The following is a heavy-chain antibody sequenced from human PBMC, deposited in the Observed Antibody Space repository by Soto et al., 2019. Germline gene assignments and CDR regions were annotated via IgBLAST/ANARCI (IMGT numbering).Heavy chain of an antibody. J-gene: IGHJ4*02. V-gene: IGHV4-30-4*01. D-gene: IGHD3-16*01. CDR1: RGSVSSGDYY. CDR2: IYHSGNT. Sequence: QVQLQESGPGLVKPSQTLSLTCDVSRGSVSSGDYYWTWIRQPPGKGLEWIGYIYHSGNTYYNPSLKSRLTISLDISKNQFSLKLSSVNAADTAVYYCSSKSGSAYYFDSWGQGTLVTVSS. CDR3: SSKSGSAYYFDS.